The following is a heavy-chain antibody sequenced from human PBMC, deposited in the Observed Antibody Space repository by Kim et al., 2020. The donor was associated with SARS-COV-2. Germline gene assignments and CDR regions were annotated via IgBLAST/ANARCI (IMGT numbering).Heavy chain of an antibody. D-gene: IGHD2-2*01. CDR3: ARHEGSGPGVVVVPAAMWWYFDL. V-gene: IGHV5-10-1*01. J-gene: IGHJ2*01. Sequence: GESLKISCKGSGYSFTSYWISWVRQMPGKGLEWMGRIDPSDSYTNYSPSFQGHVTISADKSISTAYLQWSSLKASDTAMYYCARHEGSGPGVVVVPAAMWWYFDLWGRGTLVTVSS. CDR2: IDPSDSYT. CDR1: GYSFTSYW.